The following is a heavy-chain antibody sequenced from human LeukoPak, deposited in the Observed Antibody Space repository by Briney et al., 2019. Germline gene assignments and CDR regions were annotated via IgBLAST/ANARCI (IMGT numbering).Heavy chain of an antibody. Sequence: GGSLRLSCAASGFTFSSYWMSWVRQAPGKGLERVANIKQDGSEKYYVDSVKGRFTISRDNAKNSLYLQMNSQRGKNTAVSSSATGGPQLWLNCFNYWGQGTLVTVSS. CDR3: ATGGPQLWLNCFNY. CDR1: GFTFSSYW. J-gene: IGHJ4*02. D-gene: IGHD5-18*01. CDR2: IKQDGSEK. V-gene: IGHV3-7*01.